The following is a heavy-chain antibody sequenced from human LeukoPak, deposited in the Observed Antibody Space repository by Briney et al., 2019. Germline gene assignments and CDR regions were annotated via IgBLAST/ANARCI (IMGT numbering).Heavy chain of an antibody. Sequence: PSETLSLTCAVSGGSINSHYWSWNRQAPGKGLEWIGYIDDSGSTNYNPSLRSRVTMSIETSKQRFSLRLRSVTAADTAFYYSARVGVDGYSYGYPDYWGQGTLVTVSS. CDR2: IDDSGST. J-gene: IGHJ4*02. V-gene: IGHV4-59*11. D-gene: IGHD5-18*01. CDR1: GGSINSHY. CDR3: ARVGVDGYSYGYPDY.